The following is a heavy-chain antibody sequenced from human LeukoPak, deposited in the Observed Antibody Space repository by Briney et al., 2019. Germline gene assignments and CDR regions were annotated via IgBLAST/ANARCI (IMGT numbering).Heavy chain of an antibody. CDR2: INPNGGGT. CDR1: GYTFTGYY. V-gene: IGHV1-2*02. J-gene: IGHJ4*02. CDR3: ARDLEMATISSATV. Sequence: GASVKVSCKASGYTFTGYYMHWVRQAPGQGLEWMGWINPNGGGTNYAQKFQGRVTMTRDTSISTAYMELSRLRSDDTAVYYCARDLEMATISSATVWGQGTLVTVSS. D-gene: IGHD5-24*01.